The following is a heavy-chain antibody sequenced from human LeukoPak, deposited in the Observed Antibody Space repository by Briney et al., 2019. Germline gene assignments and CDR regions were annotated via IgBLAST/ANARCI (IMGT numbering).Heavy chain of an antibody. V-gene: IGHV3-48*01. CDR3: ARERIAARPDAFDI. J-gene: IGHJ3*02. CDR1: GFTFSSYS. D-gene: IGHD6-6*01. CDR2: ISSSSSTV. Sequence: GGSLRLSCAASGFTFSSYSMNWVRQAPGKGLEWASYISSSSSTVYYADSVKGRFTISRDNAKNSLYLQMNSLRAEDTAVYYCARERIAARPDAFDIWGQGTMVTVSS.